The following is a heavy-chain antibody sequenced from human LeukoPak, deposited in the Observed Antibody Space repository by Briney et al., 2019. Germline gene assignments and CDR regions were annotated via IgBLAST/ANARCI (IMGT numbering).Heavy chain of an antibody. Sequence: GGSLRLSCAASGFTFSSYAMSWVRQAPGKGLEWVSAISGSGGSTYYADSVKGRFTISRDNSKNTLYLQMNSLRAEDTAVYYCAKFSSSWYDTGNYYWGQGTLVTVSS. J-gene: IGHJ4*02. V-gene: IGHV3-23*01. CDR3: AKFSSSWYDTGNYY. D-gene: IGHD6-13*01. CDR1: GFTFSSYA. CDR2: ISGSGGST.